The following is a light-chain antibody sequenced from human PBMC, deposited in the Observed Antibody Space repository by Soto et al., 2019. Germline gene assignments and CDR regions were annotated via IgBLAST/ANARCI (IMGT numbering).Light chain of an antibody. J-gene: IGKJ1*01. CDR3: QQYNNWGT. CDR1: QSVNSN. CDR2: GAS. V-gene: IGKV3-15*01. Sequence: EIAMTQSPATLCVSPGERATLSCRASQSVNSNLAWYQQRPGQAPRLLIYGASTRATGIPARFSGSGSGTEFTLTISSLQSEDFAVYYCQQYNNWGTFGQGTKLEIK.